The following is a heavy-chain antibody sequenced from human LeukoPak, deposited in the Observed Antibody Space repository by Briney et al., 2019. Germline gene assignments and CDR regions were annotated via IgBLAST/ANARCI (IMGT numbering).Heavy chain of an antibody. CDR3: ARDHTNYDILTGYYRYYYGMDV. D-gene: IGHD3-9*01. V-gene: IGHV4-39*07. CDR2: IYYSGST. Sequence: SETLSLTCTVSGGSISSSSYYWGWIRQPPGKGLEWIGSIYYSGSTYYNPSLKSRVTISVDTSKNQFSLKLSSVTAADTAVYYCARDHTNYDILTGYYRYYYGMDVWGQGTTVTVSS. CDR1: GGSISSSSYY. J-gene: IGHJ6*02.